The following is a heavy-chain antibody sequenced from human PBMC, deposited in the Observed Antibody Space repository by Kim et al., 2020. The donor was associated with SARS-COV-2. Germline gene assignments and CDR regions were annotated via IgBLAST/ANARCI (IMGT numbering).Heavy chain of an antibody. J-gene: IGHJ6*02. D-gene: IGHD6-13*01. Sequence: SQTLSLTCAISGDSVSSNSAAWNWIRQSPSRGLEWLGRTYYRSKWYNDYAVSVKSRITINPDTSKNQFSLQLNSVTPEDTAVYYCARDSSWYGDYYYYGMDVWGQGTTVTVSS. V-gene: IGHV6-1*01. CDR2: TYYRSKWYN. CDR1: GDSVSSNSAA. CDR3: ARDSSWYGDYYYYGMDV.